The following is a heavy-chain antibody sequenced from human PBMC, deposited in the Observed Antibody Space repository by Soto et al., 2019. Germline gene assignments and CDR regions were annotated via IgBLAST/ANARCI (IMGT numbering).Heavy chain of an antibody. V-gene: IGHV3-30-3*01. CDR1: GFTFSSYA. CDR3: ARDPGIAVAGTFDY. CDR2: ISYDGSNK. J-gene: IGHJ4*02. D-gene: IGHD6-19*01. Sequence: QVQLVESGGGVVQPGRSLRLSCAASGFTFSSYAMHWVRQAPGKGLEWVAVISYDGSNKYYADSVKGRLTISRDNSKNTLYLQMNSLRAEDTAVYYCARDPGIAVAGTFDYWGQGTLVTVSS.